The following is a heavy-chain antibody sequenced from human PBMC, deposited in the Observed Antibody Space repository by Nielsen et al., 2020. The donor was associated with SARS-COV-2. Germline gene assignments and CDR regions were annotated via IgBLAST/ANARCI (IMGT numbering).Heavy chain of an antibody. J-gene: IGHJ3*01. Sequence: GESLKISCSASGFSLRRDWMSWVRQAPGKGLEWVADIKPDGLEKNYVDSVKGRFTISRDNASNSLYLQMNSLKPEDTALYYCAKNGAFDLLRGDGFHVWGQGTMVAVSS. CDR1: GFSLRRDW. V-gene: IGHV3-7*03. D-gene: IGHD3-22*01. CDR2: IKPDGLEK. CDR3: AKNGAFDLLRGDGFHV.